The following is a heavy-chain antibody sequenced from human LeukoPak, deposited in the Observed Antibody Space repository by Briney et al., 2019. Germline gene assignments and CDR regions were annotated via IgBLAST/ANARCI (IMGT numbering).Heavy chain of an antibody. J-gene: IGHJ3*02. D-gene: IGHD3-3*01. Sequence: GGSLRLSCAASGFTFSDYYMSWTRQSPGKGLEWVSYISSSGSTIYYADSVKGRFTISRDNAKNSLYLQMNSLRAEDTAVYYCARERIFGVVTHGAFDIWGQGTMVTVSS. CDR1: GFTFSDYY. CDR3: ARERIFGVVTHGAFDI. CDR2: ISSSGSTI. V-gene: IGHV3-11*04.